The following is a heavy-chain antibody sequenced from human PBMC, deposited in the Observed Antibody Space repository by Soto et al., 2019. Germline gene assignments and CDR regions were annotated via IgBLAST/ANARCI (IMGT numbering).Heavy chain of an antibody. Sequence: QVHLVQSGAEVKKPGASVKVSCKGSGYAFTTYGITWVRQAPGQGLEWMGWISAHNGNTNYEQKLQGRVTVTRDTSTITAYMELRSLTSDDTAVYYCARGRDGDYWGQGALVTVSS. CDR2: ISAHNGNT. CDR1: GYAFTTYG. CDR3: ARGRDGDY. J-gene: IGHJ4*02. D-gene: IGHD6-6*01. V-gene: IGHV1-18*01.